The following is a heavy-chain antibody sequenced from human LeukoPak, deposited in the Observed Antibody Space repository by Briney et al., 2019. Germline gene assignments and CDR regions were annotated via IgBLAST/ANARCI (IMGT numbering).Heavy chain of an antibody. V-gene: IGHV3-30*03. CDR2: ISYDGSNK. J-gene: IGHJ4*02. CDR3: ARDSRPYCSSTSCYISYY. D-gene: IGHD2-2*02. Sequence: PGGSLRLSCAASGFSFSSYGMHWVRQAPGKGLEWVAVISYDGSNKYYVDSVKGRFTISRDNSKNTLYLQMNSLRAEDTAVYYCARDSRPYCSSTSCYISYYWGQGTLVTVSS. CDR1: GFSFSSYG.